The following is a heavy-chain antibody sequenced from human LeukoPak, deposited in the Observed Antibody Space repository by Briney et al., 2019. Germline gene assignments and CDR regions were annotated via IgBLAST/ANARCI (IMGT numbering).Heavy chain of an antibody. CDR2: IRYDGSNK. Sequence: PGGSLRLSCAASGFTFSSYGMHWVRQAPGKGLEWVAFIRYDGSNKYYADSVKGRVTISRDNAKNSLYLQMNSLRGEDTAVYYCARGEMATIDYWGQGTLVTVSS. J-gene: IGHJ4*02. CDR1: GFTFSSYG. CDR3: ARGEMATIDY. V-gene: IGHV3-30*02. D-gene: IGHD5-24*01.